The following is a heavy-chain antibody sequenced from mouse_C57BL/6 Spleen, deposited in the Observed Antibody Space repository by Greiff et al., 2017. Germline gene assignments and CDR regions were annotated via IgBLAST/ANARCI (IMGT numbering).Heavy chain of an antibody. CDR2: IDPSYSYT. CDR3: ARERTYYSNYEYYAMDY. J-gene: IGHJ4*01. CDR1: GYTFTSYW. Sequence: QVQLQPPGAELVMPGASVKLSCKASGYTFTSYWMHWVKQRPGQGLEWIGEIDPSYSYTNYNQKFKGKSTLTADKSSSTASLQLSSLTSEDSAVYFCARERTYYSNYEYYAMDYWGQGTSVTVSS. D-gene: IGHD2-5*01. V-gene: IGHV1-69*01.